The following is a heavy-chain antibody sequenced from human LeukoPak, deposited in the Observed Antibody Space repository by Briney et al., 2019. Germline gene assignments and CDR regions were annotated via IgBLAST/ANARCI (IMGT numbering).Heavy chain of an antibody. V-gene: IGHV4-39*07. D-gene: IGHD5-18*01. Sequence: SETLSLTCSVSGGSMSRSSFYWGWIRQSPGKGLEWIGSVYYSGSTHYNPSLKSRVTISVDTSKNQFSLKLSSVTAADTAVYYCARDLWLGYFDYWGQGTLVTVSS. CDR1: GGSMSRSSFY. J-gene: IGHJ4*02. CDR2: VYYSGST. CDR3: ARDLWLGYFDY.